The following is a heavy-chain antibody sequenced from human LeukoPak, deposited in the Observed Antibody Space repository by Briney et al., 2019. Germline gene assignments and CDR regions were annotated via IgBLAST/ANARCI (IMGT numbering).Heavy chain of an antibody. Sequence: PSGTLSLTCAVSGGSITISNSNWWSWVRQPPGKGLEWIGDISHSGSTNYNPSLKSRVTISVDKSKNQFSLKLSSVTAADTAVYYCARDLHGGNSFTSDWYFDLWGRGTLVTVSS. CDR1: GGSITISNSNW. CDR3: ARDLHGGNSFTSDWYFDL. CDR2: ISHSGST. J-gene: IGHJ2*01. D-gene: IGHD4-23*01. V-gene: IGHV4-4*02.